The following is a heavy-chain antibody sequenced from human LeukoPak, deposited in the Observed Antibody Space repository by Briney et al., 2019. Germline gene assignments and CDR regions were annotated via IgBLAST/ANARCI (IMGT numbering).Heavy chain of an antibody. CDR2: IYHSGST. J-gene: IGHJ3*02. CDR3: ARALKSSDAFDI. Sequence: SETLSLTCTVSGYSISSGYYWGWIRQPPGKGLEWIGSIYHSGSTYYNPSLKSRVTISVDTSKNQFSLKLSSVTAADTAVYYCARALKSSDAFDIWGQGTMVTVSS. V-gene: IGHV4-38-2*02. CDR1: GYSISSGYY.